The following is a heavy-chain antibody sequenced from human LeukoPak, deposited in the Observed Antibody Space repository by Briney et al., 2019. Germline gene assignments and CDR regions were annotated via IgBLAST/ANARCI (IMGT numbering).Heavy chain of an antibody. Sequence: PGGSLRLSCAASGFVVSDTFMSWFRQAPGKGLEWVSVIYTRGNKFYADSVKGRFTISRDNSENTLYLQMNNLRAEDTAVYYCARPHNSSLDNAFDIWGRGTRVTVSS. V-gene: IGHV3-53*01. D-gene: IGHD6-13*01. CDR2: IYTRGNK. CDR1: GFVVSDTF. J-gene: IGHJ3*02. CDR3: ARPHNSSLDNAFDI.